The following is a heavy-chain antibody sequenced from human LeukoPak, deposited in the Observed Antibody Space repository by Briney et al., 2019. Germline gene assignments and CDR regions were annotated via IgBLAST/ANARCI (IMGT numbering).Heavy chain of an antibody. CDR3: ATYGDGGFDS. D-gene: IGHD4-17*01. CDR1: GFTFSSNW. Sequence: GGALRLSCAASGFTFSSNWMSWVRPAPGKGLEWVANMNQDGREKYYVDSVKGRFTISRDNAKNSLNLQMNSLRAEDTAVYYCATYGDGGFDSWGQGTLVTVSS. V-gene: IGHV3-7*01. CDR2: MNQDGREK. J-gene: IGHJ4*02.